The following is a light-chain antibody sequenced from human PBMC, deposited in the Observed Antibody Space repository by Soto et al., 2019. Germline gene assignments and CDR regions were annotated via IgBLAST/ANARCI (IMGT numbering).Light chain of an antibody. Sequence: VVLTQSPLSLPVTLGQPASISCRSSQSLVYRDGNTYLNWFQQRPGQSPRRLIYKVSDRDSGVPDRLSGSGSGTDFTLKISRVEAEDVGVNYCMRGKHWPPYSFGQGTKLEIK. CDR3: MRGKHWPPYS. V-gene: IGKV2-30*01. CDR1: QSLVYRDGNTY. J-gene: IGKJ2*03. CDR2: KVS.